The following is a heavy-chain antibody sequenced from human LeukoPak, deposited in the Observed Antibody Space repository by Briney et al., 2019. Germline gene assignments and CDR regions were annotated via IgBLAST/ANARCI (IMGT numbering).Heavy chain of an antibody. CDR3: ARDRDDYNAFDI. Sequence: SQTLSLTCTVSGGSISSGGYYWSWIRQHPGKGLEWIGYIYYSGSTNYNPSLKSRVTISVDTSKNQFSLKLSSVTAADTAVYYCARDRDDYNAFDIWGQGTMVTVSS. D-gene: IGHD5-24*01. V-gene: IGHV4-31*03. CDR2: IYYSGST. J-gene: IGHJ3*02. CDR1: GGSISSGGYY.